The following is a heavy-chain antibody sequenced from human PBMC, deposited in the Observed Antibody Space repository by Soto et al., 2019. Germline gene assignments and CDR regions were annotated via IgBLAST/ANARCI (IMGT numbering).Heavy chain of an antibody. D-gene: IGHD2-15*01. CDR2: ISLSRGYT. Sequence: GGSLRLSCVASGFTFSDFYMSWIRQAPGKGLEWVSYISLSRGYTKYADSVKGRFTISRDNAKNSLYLQMNSLRAEDTAVYYCARSVDLDYWGQGTLVTVSS. J-gene: IGHJ4*02. CDR1: GFTFSDFY. CDR3: ARSVDLDY. V-gene: IGHV3-11*06.